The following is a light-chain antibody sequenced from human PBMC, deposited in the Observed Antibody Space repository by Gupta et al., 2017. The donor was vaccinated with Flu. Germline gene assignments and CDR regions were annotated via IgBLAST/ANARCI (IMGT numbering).Light chain of an antibody. V-gene: IGLV2-14*03. CDR1: SSDVGFYNY. CDR3: SSYTRTSTLV. Sequence: QSALTQPASVSGSPGQSITISCTGTSSDVGFYNYVSWYQQHPGKAPKLIIYDVNNRPSGVSNRFSGSKSGNMASLTISGLQAEDEADYYCSSYTRTSTLVFGGGTKLTVL. CDR2: DVN. J-gene: IGLJ3*02.